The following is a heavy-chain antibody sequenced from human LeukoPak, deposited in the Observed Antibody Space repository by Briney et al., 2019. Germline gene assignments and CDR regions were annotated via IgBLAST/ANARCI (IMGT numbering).Heavy chain of an antibody. Sequence: GGSLRLSCAASGLTFSSYAMNWVRQAPGKGLEWVSSITGSGGSTYCADSVKGRFTISRDNSKNTLYVQMNSLRAEDAAVYYCAKGPYGSGTYNWFDPWGQGTLVTVSS. D-gene: IGHD3-10*01. CDR2: ITGSGGST. CDR3: AKGPYGSGTYNWFDP. V-gene: IGHV3-23*01. CDR1: GLTFSSYA. J-gene: IGHJ5*02.